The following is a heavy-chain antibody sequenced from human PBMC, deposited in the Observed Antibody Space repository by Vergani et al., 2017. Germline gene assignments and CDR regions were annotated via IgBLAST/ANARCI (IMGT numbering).Heavy chain of an antibody. CDR1: GGSMSGYY. D-gene: IGHD3-10*01. V-gene: IGHV4-59*01. Sequence: QVNLQESGPGLVKPSETLSLTCSVSGGSMSGYYWSWIRQPPGKELEWIGYMYHSGSTNYNPSLETRVTISGDTSKNQFSLKLNSVTAADTAVYYCGRVADLYGLGSRLLDLWGQGILVTVSS. J-gene: IGHJ5*02. CDR3: GRVADLYGLGSRLLDL. CDR2: MYHSGST.